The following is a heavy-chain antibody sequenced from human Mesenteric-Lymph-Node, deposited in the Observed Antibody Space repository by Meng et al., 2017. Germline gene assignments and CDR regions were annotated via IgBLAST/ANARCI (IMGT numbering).Heavy chain of an antibody. CDR2: IYYSGST. Sequence: SETLSLSCTVSGGSISSSSYYWGWIRQPPGKGLEWIGSIYYSGSTYYNPSLKSRVTISVDTSKNQFSLKLSSVTAADTAVYYCAMDAPYSGSYYSLDYWGQGTLVTVSS. CDR1: GGSISSSSYY. D-gene: IGHD1-26*01. J-gene: IGHJ4*02. V-gene: IGHV4-39*07. CDR3: AMDAPYSGSYYSLDY.